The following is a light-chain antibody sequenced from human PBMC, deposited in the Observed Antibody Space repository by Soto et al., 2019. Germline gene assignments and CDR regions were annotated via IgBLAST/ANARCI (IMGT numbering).Light chain of an antibody. J-gene: IGKJ3*01. CDR2: DAS. Sequence: EIGLTQSPATLSLSPGERATLSCGASQSVSSSYLAWYQQKPGLAPRLLIYDASSRATGIPDRFSGSGSGTDFTLTISRLEPEDFAVDYCQQYGSSPLTFGPGTKVDIK. V-gene: IGKV3D-20*01. CDR1: QSVSSSY. CDR3: QQYGSSPLT.